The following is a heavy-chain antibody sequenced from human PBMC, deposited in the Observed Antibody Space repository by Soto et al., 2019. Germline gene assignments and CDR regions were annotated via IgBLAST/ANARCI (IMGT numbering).Heavy chain of an antibody. D-gene: IGHD2-15*01. CDR2: ISSTSNTI. CDR1: GFTFSTYS. CDR3: ARDRGCSGGICYRDLGY. V-gene: IGHV3-48*01. Sequence: EVQLVESGGGLVQPGGSLRLSCAASGFTFSTYSMGWVRQAPGKGLEWVSYISSTSNTIYYADSVKGRFTISRDNAKNSLYLHMNSLSAEDTAVYYCARDRGCSGGICYRDLGYWGQGTLVTVSS. J-gene: IGHJ4*02.